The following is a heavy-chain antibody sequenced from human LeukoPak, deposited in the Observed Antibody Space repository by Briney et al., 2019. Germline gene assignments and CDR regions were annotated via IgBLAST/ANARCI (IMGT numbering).Heavy chain of an antibody. D-gene: IGHD2-15*01. CDR3: ARAVVAATWSYYYYYYMDA. J-gene: IGHJ6*03. Sequence: SETLSLTCAVYGGSFSGYYWSWIRQPPGKGLEWIGEINHSGSTNYNPSLKSRVTISVDTSKNQFSLKLSSVTAADTAVYYCARAVVAATWSYYYYYYMDAWGKGTTVTVSS. CDR1: GGSFSGYY. V-gene: IGHV4-34*01. CDR2: INHSGST.